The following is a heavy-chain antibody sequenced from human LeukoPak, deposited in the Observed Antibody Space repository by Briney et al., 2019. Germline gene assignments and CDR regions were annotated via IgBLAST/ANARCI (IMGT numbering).Heavy chain of an antibody. CDR3: TTQEETKWFGQTEYYYYYYMDV. CDR1: GFTFSSYA. CDR2: ISDSGGST. J-gene: IGHJ6*03. Sequence: GGSLRLSCAASGFTFSSYAMSWVRQAPGKGLEWVSTISDSGGSTYYADSVKGRFTISRDNSKNTLYLQMNSLKTEDTAVYYSTTQEETKWFGQTEYYYYYYMDVWGKGTTVTVSS. V-gene: IGHV3-23*01. D-gene: IGHD3-10*01.